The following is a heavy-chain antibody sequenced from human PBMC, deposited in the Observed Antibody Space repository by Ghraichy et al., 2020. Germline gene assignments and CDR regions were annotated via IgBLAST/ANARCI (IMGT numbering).Heavy chain of an antibody. CDR1: GAFISSYY. J-gene: IGHJ4*02. Sequence: SETLSLTCSVSGAFISSYYLTWIRQPPGKGLEWIGNIYDSGSTHYNPSLMRRVTISTDTSKSQFSLKLRSVTAADTAVYYCARIVIPGRLLDADYWGQGTLVTVSS. CDR3: ARIVIPGRLLDADY. V-gene: IGHV4-59*01. CDR2: IYDSGST. D-gene: IGHD2-21*01.